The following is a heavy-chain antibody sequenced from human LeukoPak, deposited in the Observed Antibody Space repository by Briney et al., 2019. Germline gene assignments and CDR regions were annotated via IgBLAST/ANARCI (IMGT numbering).Heavy chain of an antibody. D-gene: IGHD1/OR15-1a*01. J-gene: IGHJ4*02. CDR3: AKGRTNDY. V-gene: IGHV3-23*01. CDR1: GFTFSTYA. Sequence: GGSLRLSCAASGFTFSTYAMSWVRQAPEKGLEWVSAISDTGGNTFYADSVKGRFTISRDNSKNTLYLQMNSLRAEDTAIYYCAKGRTNDYWGQGTLVTVSS. CDR2: ISDTGGNT.